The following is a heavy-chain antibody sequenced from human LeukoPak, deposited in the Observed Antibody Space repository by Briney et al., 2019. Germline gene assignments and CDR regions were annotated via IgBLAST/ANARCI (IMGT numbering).Heavy chain of an antibody. CDR1: GFMFSSNW. V-gene: IGHV3-15*01. CDR3: TTDRYYDNSELQFQH. CDR2: IKRETDGGTI. J-gene: IGHJ1*01. D-gene: IGHD3-22*01. Sequence: GGSLRLSCAASGFMFSSNWMSWVRQAPGKGLEWLGRIKRETDGGTIDYAAPVKGRFTISRDDSRNTLYLQMDSLKIEDTAVYYCTTDRYYDNSELQFQHWGQGTLVTVSS.